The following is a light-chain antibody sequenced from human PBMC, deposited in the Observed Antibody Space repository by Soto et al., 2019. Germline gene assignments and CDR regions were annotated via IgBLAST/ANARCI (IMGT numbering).Light chain of an antibody. V-gene: IGLV1-44*01. Sequence: QSVLTQSPSASGTPGQRVSISCSGSTSNIGTNTVSWYQHVLGTAPKLLIYSNDQRPSAVPGRFSGSKSGTSASLAISGLLSEDEADYYCATWDDSRNVVFGGGTKVTVL. CDR2: SND. CDR3: ATWDDSRNVV. CDR1: TSNIGTNT. J-gene: IGLJ2*01.